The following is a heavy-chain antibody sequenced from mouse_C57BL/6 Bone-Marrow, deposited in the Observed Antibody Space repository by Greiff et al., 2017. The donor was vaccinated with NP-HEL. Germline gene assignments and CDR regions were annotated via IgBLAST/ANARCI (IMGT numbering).Heavy chain of an antibody. J-gene: IGHJ3*01. CDR2: IYPRSGNT. V-gene: IGHV1-81*01. Sequence: QVHVKQSGAELARPGASVKLSCKASGYTFTSYGISWVKQRTGQGLEWIGEIYPRSGNTYYNEKFKGKATLTADKSSSTAYMELRSLTSEDSAVYFCARGYGSSYGAYWGQGTLVTVSA. CDR1: GYTFTSYG. D-gene: IGHD1-1*01. CDR3: ARGYGSSYGAY.